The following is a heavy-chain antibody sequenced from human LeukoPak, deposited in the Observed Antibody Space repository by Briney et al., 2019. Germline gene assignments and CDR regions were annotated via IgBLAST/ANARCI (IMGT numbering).Heavy chain of an antibody. CDR3: ARDFTGYGHLDS. D-gene: IGHD5-12*01. CDR2: IYYSGST. J-gene: IGHJ4*02. V-gene: IGHV4-31*03. CDR1: GGSISNNGNY. Sequence: PSQTLSLTCTVSGGSISNNGNYWSWLRQHPGKGPEWIGCIYYSGSTYYNPSLKSRVTISVDTSKKQFSLKLSSVTAADTAVYYCARDFTGYGHLDSWGQGTLVTVSS.